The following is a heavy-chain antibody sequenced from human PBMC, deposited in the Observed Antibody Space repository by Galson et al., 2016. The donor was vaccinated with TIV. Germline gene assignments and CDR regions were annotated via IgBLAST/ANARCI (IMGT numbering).Heavy chain of an antibody. CDR3: ARADSVDISSTEY. Sequence: SVKVSCKASGVTFSSSTFSWVRQPLGQGLEWMGRIIPVLGITNHAQRFQGRVTIAADRSTSTAYLELSSLKPGDTAVYYCARADSVDISSTEYWGQGTLVTVSS. V-gene: IGHV1-69*02. D-gene: IGHD3-9*01. CDR2: IIPVLGIT. CDR1: GVTFSSST. J-gene: IGHJ4*02.